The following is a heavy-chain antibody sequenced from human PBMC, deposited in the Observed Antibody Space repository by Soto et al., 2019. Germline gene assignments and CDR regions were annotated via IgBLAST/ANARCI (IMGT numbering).Heavy chain of an antibody. D-gene: IGHD6-19*01. CDR2: IYHSGST. V-gene: IGHV4-4*02. CDR3: ARGLSLVVAGNRLGLPDY. Sequence: QVQLQESGPGLVKPSGTLSLTCTVSGDSISSNNWWNWVRQPPGKGLEWIGEIYHSGSTNYNPSLSSRVIISVDTSNNQFSLRLSSVTAADTAIYYCARGLSLVVAGNRLGLPDYWGQGTLVTVSS. J-gene: IGHJ4*02. CDR1: GDSISSNNW.